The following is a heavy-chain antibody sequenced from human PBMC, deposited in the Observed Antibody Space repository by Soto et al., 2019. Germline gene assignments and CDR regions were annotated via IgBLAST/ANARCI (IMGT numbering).Heavy chain of an antibody. D-gene: IGHD1-1*01. CDR3: AGTTSHHWLYMDV. Sequence: SQTLSLTCAISGDSVSGDSAAWNWVRLSPSRGLEWLARTYYRSRWYNDYAVSVRSRITVNADTSKNQFSLQLNSVTPEDTAIYFCAGTTSHHWLYMDVWGRGTTVTVSS. J-gene: IGHJ6*03. CDR2: TYYRSRWYN. V-gene: IGHV6-1*01. CDR1: GDSVSGDSAA.